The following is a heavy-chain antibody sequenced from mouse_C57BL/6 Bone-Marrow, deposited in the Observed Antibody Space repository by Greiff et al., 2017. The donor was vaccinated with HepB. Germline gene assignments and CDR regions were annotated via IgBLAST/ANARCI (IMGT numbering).Heavy chain of an antibody. J-gene: IGHJ4*01. Sequence: QVQLKESGPGLVQPSQSLSITCTVSGFSLTSYGVHWVRQSPGKGLEWLGVIWRGGSTDSNAAFMSRLSITKDTSKSQVFFKMNSLQTDDTAIYYCAKIATVVATYYAMDDWGQGTSVTVSS. CDR1: GFSLTSYG. V-gene: IGHV2-5*01. CDR2: IWRGGST. CDR3: AKIATVVATYYAMDD. D-gene: IGHD1-1*01.